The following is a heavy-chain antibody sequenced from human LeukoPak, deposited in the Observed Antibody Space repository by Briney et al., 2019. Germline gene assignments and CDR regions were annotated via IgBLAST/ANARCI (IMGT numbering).Heavy chain of an antibody. CDR3: ARSAGLGRPYYYYYMDV. Sequence: LETLSLTCTVSGGSISSYYWSWIRQPAGKGLEWIGRIYTSGSTNYNPSLKSRVTMSVDTSKNQFSLKLSSVTAADTAVYYCARSAGLGRPYYYYYMDVWGKGTTVTVSS. J-gene: IGHJ6*03. D-gene: IGHD7-27*01. V-gene: IGHV4-4*07. CDR2: IYTSGST. CDR1: GGSISSYY.